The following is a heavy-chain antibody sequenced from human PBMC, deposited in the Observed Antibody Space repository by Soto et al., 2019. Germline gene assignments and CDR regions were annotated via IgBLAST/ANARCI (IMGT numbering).Heavy chain of an antibody. CDR1: GGSVSSSRYY. Sequence: QVQLQESGPGLVKPSETLSLTCNVSGGSVSSSRYYWSWIRQPPGKRLEWIGYVYYSGSTSYNPSLSSRVTISIDTSKDQFSLRVTSVSAADTAVYYCARSREMIAGYGMDVWGLGTTVTVSS. J-gene: IGHJ6*02. CDR3: ARSREMIAGYGMDV. V-gene: IGHV4-61*01. CDR2: VYYSGST. D-gene: IGHD3-22*01.